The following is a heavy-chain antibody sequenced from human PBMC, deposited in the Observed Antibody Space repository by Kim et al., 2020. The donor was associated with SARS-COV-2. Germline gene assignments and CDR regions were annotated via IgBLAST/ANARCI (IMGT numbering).Heavy chain of an antibody. CDR3: ARVGYDYVWGSYRDYYYYYGMDV. CDR2: ISSSSSYT. V-gene: IGHV3-11*05. D-gene: IGHD3-16*02. CDR1: GFTFSDYY. J-gene: IGHJ6*02. Sequence: GGSLRLSCAASGFTFSDYYMSWIRQAPGKGLEWVSYISSSSSYTNYADSVKGRFTISRDNAKNSLYLQMNSRRAEDTALYYCARVGYDYVWGSYRDYYYYYGMDVWGQGTTVTVSS.